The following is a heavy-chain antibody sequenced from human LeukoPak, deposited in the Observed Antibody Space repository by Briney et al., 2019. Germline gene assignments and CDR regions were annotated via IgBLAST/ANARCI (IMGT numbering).Heavy chain of an antibody. V-gene: IGHV3-23*01. Sequence: GGSLRLSCAASGFIFSSHGMSWVRQAPGKGLEWVSAISTSGSTTYYADSVKGRFTISRDNSKNTLYLQMDSLRAEDTAIYSCAKDISGWYGSFAFDIWGQGTMVTVSS. CDR1: GFIFSSHG. CDR2: ISTSGSTT. J-gene: IGHJ3*02. D-gene: IGHD6-19*01. CDR3: AKDISGWYGSFAFDI.